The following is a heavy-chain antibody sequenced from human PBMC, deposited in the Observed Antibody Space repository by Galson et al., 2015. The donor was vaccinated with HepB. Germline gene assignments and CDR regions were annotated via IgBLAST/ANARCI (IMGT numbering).Heavy chain of an antibody. Sequence: SLRLSCAASGFTFSSYAMSWVRQAPGKGLEWVSAISGSGGSTYYADSVKGRFTISRDNSKNTLYLQMNSLRAEDTAVYYCAKEYSSSNYYYYYMDVWGQGTLVTVSS. CDR1: GFTFSSYA. CDR2: ISGSGGST. J-gene: IGHJ6*03. CDR3: AKEYSSSNYYYYYMDV. V-gene: IGHV3-23*01. D-gene: IGHD6-6*01.